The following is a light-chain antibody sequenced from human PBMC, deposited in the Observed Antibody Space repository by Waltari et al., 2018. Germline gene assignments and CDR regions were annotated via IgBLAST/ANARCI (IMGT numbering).Light chain of an antibody. J-gene: IGLJ2*01. V-gene: IGLV3-10*01. CDR1: TLPNKY. CDR3: YSTDSSGKHRRV. Sequence: SYELTQPPAVLFSSGQKTTTLSSGATLPNKYAFGYQQKSGQDPVKVLNEDSKRHPTIPERFSVASSGTMATLNISGAEVDDEANYYCYSTDSSGKHRRVFGGGTKLTGL. CDR2: EDS.